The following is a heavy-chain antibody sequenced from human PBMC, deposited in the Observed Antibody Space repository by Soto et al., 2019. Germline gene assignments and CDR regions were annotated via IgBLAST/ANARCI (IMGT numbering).Heavy chain of an antibody. V-gene: IGHV4-59*01. J-gene: IGHJ6*02. CDR3: ARDRGGAFYYYYYGMDV. CDR1: GGSISSYY. CDR2: IYYSGST. D-gene: IGHD3-16*01. Sequence: PSETLSLTCTVSGGSISSYYWSWIRQPPGKGLAWIGYIYYSGSTNHNPSLKSRVTISVDTSKNQFSLKLSSVTAADTAVYYCARDRGGAFYYYYYGMDVWGQGPTVT.